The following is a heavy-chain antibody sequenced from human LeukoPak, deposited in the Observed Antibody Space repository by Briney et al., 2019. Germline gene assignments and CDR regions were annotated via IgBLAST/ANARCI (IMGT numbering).Heavy chain of an antibody. CDR1: GFTFSRDS. D-gene: IGHD2-21*01. V-gene: IGHV3-48*01. J-gene: IGHJ4*02. Sequence: GGSLRLSCAASGFTFSRDSMNWVRQAPGKGLEWVSYINGGGSPIYYADSVRGRFTITRDNAKNSLYLQMNSLRAEDTAVYYCVRDNPRCCGVIPANIDDYWGQGTLVTVSS. CDR3: VRDNPRCCGVIPANIDDY. CDR2: INGGGSPI.